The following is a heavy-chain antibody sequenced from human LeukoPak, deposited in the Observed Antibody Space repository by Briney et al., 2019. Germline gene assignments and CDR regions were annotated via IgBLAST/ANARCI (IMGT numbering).Heavy chain of an antibody. CDR3: ARDLIAAAGYYFDY. J-gene: IGHJ4*02. D-gene: IGHD6-13*01. V-gene: IGHV1-69*13. Sequence: ASVKVSCKASGGTFSSYAISWVRQAPGQGREWMGGIIPIFGTANYAQKFQGRVTITADESTSTAYMELSSLRSEDTAVYYCARDLIAAAGYYFDYWGQGTLVTVSS. CDR2: IIPIFGTA. CDR1: GGTFSSYA.